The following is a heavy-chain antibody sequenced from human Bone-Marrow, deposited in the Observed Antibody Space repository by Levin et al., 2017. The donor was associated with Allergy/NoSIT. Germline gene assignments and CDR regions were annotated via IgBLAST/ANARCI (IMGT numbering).Heavy chain of an antibody. J-gene: IGHJ5*02. V-gene: IGHV1-69*13. CDR2: IIPMFGTA. CDR1: GGTFTNYA. D-gene: IGHD2-15*01. Sequence: SVKVSCKASGGTFTNYAINWVRQAPGQGLEWMGGIIPMFGTAFYAEKFQGRVTIIADESTTTSHLELSSLRSEDTAIFYCASLGYCSGGSCFWPNDYGDSDGTWGQGTRVIVSS. CDR3: ASLGYCSGGSCFWPNDYGDSDGT.